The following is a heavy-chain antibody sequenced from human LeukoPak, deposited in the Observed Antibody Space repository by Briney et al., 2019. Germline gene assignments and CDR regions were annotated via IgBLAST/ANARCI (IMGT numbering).Heavy chain of an antibody. V-gene: IGHV1-2*06. CDR3: AIQSNPGGESGYNLDY. CDR1: GYTFTGYY. CDR2: INPNSSGT. J-gene: IGHJ4*02. D-gene: IGHD5-24*01. Sequence: ASVKVSCKASGYTFTGYYMHWVRQAPGQGLEWMGRINPNSSGTNYAQKFQGRVTMTRDTSISTAYMELSRLRSDDTAVYYCAIQSNPGGESGYNLDYWGQGTLVTVSS.